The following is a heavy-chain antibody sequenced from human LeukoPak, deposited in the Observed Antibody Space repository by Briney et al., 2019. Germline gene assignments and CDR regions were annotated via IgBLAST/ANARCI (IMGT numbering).Heavy chain of an antibody. V-gene: IGHV4-34*01. CDR1: GGSFSGYY. CDR3: ARRNYNTVTTSRPFDP. D-gene: IGHD4-17*01. Sequence: SETLSLTCAVYGGSFSGYYWSWIRQPPGKGLEWIGEINHSGSTNYNPSLKSRVTISVDTSKNQFSLKLSSVTAADTAVYYCARRNYNTVTTSRPFDPWGQGTLVTVSS. J-gene: IGHJ5*02. CDR2: INHSGST.